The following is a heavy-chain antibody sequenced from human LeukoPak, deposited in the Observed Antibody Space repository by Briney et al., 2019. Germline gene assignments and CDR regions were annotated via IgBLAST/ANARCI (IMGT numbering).Heavy chain of an antibody. D-gene: IGHD2-2*01. Sequence: GGSLRLSCAPSGFTASINYMSWVRPAPGKGLECVSVIFSGGNTYYADPVQGRFTISRDNSKKTLFLQMNRLRAEDTAVYYFLKGGYCSSTSCYVGWFDPWGQGTLVTVSS. CDR1: GFTASINY. CDR3: LKGGYCSSTSCYVGWFDP. CDR2: IFSGGNT. J-gene: IGHJ5*02. V-gene: IGHV3-53*01.